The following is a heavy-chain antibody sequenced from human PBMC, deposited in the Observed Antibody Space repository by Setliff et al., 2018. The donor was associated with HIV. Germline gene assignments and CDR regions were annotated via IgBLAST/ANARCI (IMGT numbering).Heavy chain of an antibody. Sequence: PSETLSLTCTVSGGSISSGNYYWSWIRQPAGKGLEWIGRIYTSGSTNYNPSLKSRVIISLDTSKNQFSLKLSSVTAADTAVYYCAISRYYNFWSGREYYYYYGMDVWGQGTTVTVSS. CDR1: GGSISSGNYY. V-gene: IGHV4-61*02. CDR2: IYTSGST. CDR3: AISRYYNFWSGREYYYYYGMDV. D-gene: IGHD3-3*01. J-gene: IGHJ6*02.